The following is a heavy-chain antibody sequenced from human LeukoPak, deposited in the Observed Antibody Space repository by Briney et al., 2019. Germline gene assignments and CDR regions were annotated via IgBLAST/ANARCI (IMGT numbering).Heavy chain of an antibody. D-gene: IGHD1-26*01. CDR1: GFSLSTSGVG. J-gene: IGHJ6*02. CDR2: IYWSDDK. V-gene: IGHV2-5*01. CDR3: AHGGGTYYNPFYYGMDV. Sequence: SGPTLVNPTQALTLTCTFSGFSLSTSGVGVGWIRQPPGKALEWLAAIYWSDDKRYSPSLKNRLTITKDTSKNQVVLTMINMDPVDTATYFCAHGGGTYYNPFYYGMDVWGQGTTVTVSS.